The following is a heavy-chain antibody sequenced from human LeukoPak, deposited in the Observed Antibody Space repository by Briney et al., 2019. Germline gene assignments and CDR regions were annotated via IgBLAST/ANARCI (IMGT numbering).Heavy chain of an antibody. CDR2: NIPILDTS. CDR1: GGTFSSYA. D-gene: IGHD3-10*01. CDR3: ARESAPYGSGSYYGAFDI. V-gene: IGHV1-69*04. J-gene: IGHJ3*02. Sequence: GASAKVSCKASGGTFSSYAISWVRQAPGQGLEWMGKNIPILDTSNYAQKFQGTVRISADKSTSTAYMELRSLRSEDTAVYYCARESAPYGSGSYYGAFDIWGQGTMVTVSS.